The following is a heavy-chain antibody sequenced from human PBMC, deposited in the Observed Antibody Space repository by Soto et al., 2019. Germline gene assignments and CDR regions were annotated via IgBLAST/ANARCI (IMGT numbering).Heavy chain of an antibody. D-gene: IGHD5-18*01. Sequence: LRLSCAASGFTFSSYEMNWVRQAPGKGLEWVSYISSSGSTIYYADSVKGRFTISRDNAKNSLYLQMNSLRAEDTAVYYCAREFGYSYGYDYWGQGTLVTVSS. V-gene: IGHV3-48*03. J-gene: IGHJ4*02. CDR1: GFTFSSYE. CDR3: AREFGYSYGYDY. CDR2: ISSSGSTI.